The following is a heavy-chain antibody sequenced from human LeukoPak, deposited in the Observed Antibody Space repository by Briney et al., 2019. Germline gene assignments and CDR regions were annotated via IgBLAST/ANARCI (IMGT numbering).Heavy chain of an antibody. V-gene: IGHV4-34*01. J-gene: IGHJ4*02. CDR3: ARHKSDVIRYFDWLSMFDY. CDR1: GGSFSGYY. CDR2: INHSGST. D-gene: IGHD3-9*01. Sequence: SETLSLTCAVYGGSFSGYYWSWIRQPPGKGLEWIGEINHSGSTNYNPSLKSRVNISVGTSKNQFSLKLSSVTAADTAVYYCARHKSDVIRYFDWLSMFDYWGQGTLVTVSS.